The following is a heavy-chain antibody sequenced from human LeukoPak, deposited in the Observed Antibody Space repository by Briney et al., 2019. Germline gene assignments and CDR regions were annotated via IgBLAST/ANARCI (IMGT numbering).Heavy chain of an antibody. D-gene: IGHD3-16*01. J-gene: IGHJ5*02. V-gene: IGHV3-53*01. Sequence: GGSLRLSCAASGFTVSSNYMSWVRQAPGKGLEWVSVIYSGGSTYYADSVKGRFTISRDNSKNTLYLQMNSLRAEDTAVYYCARVIGQAGGWFDPWGQGTLVTVSS. CDR3: ARVIGQAGGWFDP. CDR2: IYSGGST. CDR1: GFTVSSNY.